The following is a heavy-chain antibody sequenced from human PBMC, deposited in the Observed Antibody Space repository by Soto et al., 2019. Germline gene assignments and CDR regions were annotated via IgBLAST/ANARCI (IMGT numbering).Heavy chain of an antibody. D-gene: IGHD6-13*01. Sequence: GGSLRLSCAASGFTFSSYAMHWVRQAPGKGLEWVAVISYDGSNKYYADSVKGRFTISRDNSKNTLYLQMNSLRAEDTAVYYCARDGTYLSRGPDYWGQGTLVTVSS. CDR2: ISYDGSNK. J-gene: IGHJ4*02. CDR3: ARDGTYLSRGPDY. V-gene: IGHV3-30-3*01. CDR1: GFTFSSYA.